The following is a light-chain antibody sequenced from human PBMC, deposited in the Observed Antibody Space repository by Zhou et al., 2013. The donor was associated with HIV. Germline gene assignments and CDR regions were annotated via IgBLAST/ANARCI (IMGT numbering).Light chain of an antibody. Sequence: EIVMTQSPATLSLSPGERATLSCRASQSVSSTYLAWYQQKPGQAPRLLIHGASSRATGIPDRFSGSGSGTDFTLAISRLDPEDFAVYYCHHYGSSRTFGQGTKVEIK. CDR2: GAS. V-gene: IGKV3-20*01. J-gene: IGKJ1*01. CDR3: HHYGSSRT. CDR1: QSVSSTY.